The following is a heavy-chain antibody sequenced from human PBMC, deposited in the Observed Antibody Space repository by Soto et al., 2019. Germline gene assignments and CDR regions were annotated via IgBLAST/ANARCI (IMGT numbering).Heavy chain of an antibody. V-gene: IGHV4-4*02. D-gene: IGHD3-9*01. CDR2: IHDGGNT. CDR1: GGSINSNRW. CDR3: AGQWAAGYGAFDP. J-gene: IGHJ5*02. Sequence: QVKLQESGPGLVKPSGTLSLTCAVSGGSINSNRWWTWVRQAPGKGLEWIGEIHDGGNTNYNLSLTSRVTLSIDESKNQFSLDMKSVSAADTAVYYCAGQWAAGYGAFDPWGQGILVTVSS.